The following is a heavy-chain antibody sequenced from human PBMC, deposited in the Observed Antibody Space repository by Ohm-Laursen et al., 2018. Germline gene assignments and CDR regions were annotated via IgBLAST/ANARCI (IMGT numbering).Heavy chain of an antibody. Sequence: ASVKVSCKASGYTFTGYYMHWVRQAPGQGLEWMGWINPNSGGTNYAQKFHGRVTMTRDTSISTAYMELSRLRSDDTAVYYCARVGRTWGTPRSGGSCLNYWGQGTLVTVSS. J-gene: IGHJ4*02. V-gene: IGHV1-2*02. CDR1: GYTFTGYY. CDR2: INPNSGGT. CDR3: ARVGRTWGTPRSGGSCLNY. D-gene: IGHD2-15*01.